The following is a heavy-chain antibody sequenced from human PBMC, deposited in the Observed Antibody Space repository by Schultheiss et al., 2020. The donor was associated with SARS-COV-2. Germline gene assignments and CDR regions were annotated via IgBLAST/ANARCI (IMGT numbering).Heavy chain of an antibody. V-gene: IGHV4-30-4*02. Sequence: SETLSLTCTVSGGSISSGDYYWSWIRQPPGKGLEWIGYIYYSGSTYYNPSLKSRVTISVDTSKNQFSLKLSSVTAADTAVYYCARGRGVPAAISYYYGMDVWGQGTTVTVSS. CDR3: ARGRGVPAAISYYYGMDV. J-gene: IGHJ6*02. CDR2: IYYSGST. CDR1: GGSISSGDYY. D-gene: IGHD2-2*01.